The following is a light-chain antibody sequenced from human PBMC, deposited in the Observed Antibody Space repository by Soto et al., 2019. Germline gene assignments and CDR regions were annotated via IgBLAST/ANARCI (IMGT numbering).Light chain of an antibody. CDR1: QSVASRN. CDR3: QHFGNSLWT. V-gene: IGKV3-20*01. CDR2: GAS. J-gene: IGKJ1*01. Sequence: EIVLTQSPGTLSLSPGERATLSCRASQSVASRNLAWYQQKSGQAPRLLIYGASSWAIHTPDRFSGSGSGTDFTLTISGLEPEDFAVYYCQHFGNSLWTFGQGTKVEI.